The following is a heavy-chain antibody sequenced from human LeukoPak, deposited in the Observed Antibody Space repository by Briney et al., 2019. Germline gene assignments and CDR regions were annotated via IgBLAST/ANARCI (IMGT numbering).Heavy chain of an antibody. Sequence: PGGSLRLSCAASGFTFSSYSMNWVRQAPGKGLEWVSSISSSSSYIYYADSVKGRFTISRDNAKNSLYLQMNSRGIEEMAVYLLWKQVDERLFAFDICGQGTMVTVSS. CDR3: WKQVDERLFAFDI. V-gene: IGHV3-21*01. D-gene: IGHD3-16*01. J-gene: IGHJ3*02. CDR1: GFTFSSYS. CDR2: ISSSSSYI.